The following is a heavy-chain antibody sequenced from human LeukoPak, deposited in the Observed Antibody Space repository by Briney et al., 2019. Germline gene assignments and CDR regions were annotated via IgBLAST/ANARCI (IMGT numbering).Heavy chain of an antibody. D-gene: IGHD6-25*01. CDR2: FRGSGRSK. Sequence: GGPQRLSCAACGFIFSSYAMNWLRQAPGKGLQWVSAFRGSGRSKYYADSVKRWFTISRDNSKNTLYLQMNSLTADDTAIYYCAKVIAPSCGGTCDYWGEGALVTVSS. V-gene: IGHV3-23*01. CDR1: GFIFSSYA. J-gene: IGHJ4*02. CDR3: AKVIAPSCGGTCDY.